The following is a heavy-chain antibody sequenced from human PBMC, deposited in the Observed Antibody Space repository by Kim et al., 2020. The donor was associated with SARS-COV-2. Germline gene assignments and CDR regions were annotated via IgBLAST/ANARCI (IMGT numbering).Heavy chain of an antibody. Sequence: GGSLRLSCSVSGLTSFTYTMNWVRQAPGRGLEWVSSISGSSYFTNYADSVKGRFTISRDNAKKSLYLQMENLRYNDTAIYYCAPRVITGVHYWGPGTLVTVSS. V-gene: IGHV3-21*01. J-gene: IGHJ4*03. CDR3: APRVITGVHY. CDR1: GLTSFTYT. CDR2: ISGSSYFT. D-gene: IGHD1-20*01.